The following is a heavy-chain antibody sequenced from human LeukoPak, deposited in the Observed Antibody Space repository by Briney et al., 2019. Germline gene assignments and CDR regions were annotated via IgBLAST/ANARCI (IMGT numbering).Heavy chain of an antibody. CDR2: IIPILGIA. D-gene: IGHD3-10*01. CDR3: ARVGSGSYYSEFDY. V-gene: IGHV1-69*04. Sequence: ASVKVSCKASGYTFTNYAMNWVRQAPGQGLEWMGRIIPILGIANYAQKFQGRVTITADKSTSTAYMELSSLRSEDTAVYYCARVGSGSYYSEFDYWGQGTLVTVSS. J-gene: IGHJ4*02. CDR1: GYTFTNYA.